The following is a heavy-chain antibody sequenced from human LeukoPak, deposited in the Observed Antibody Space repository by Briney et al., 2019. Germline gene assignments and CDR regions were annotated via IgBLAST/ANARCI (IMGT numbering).Heavy chain of an antibody. CDR2: IYYSGST. CDR3: ARHTLAFDI. Sequence: PSETLSLTCTVSGGSISSYYWSWIRQPPGKGLEWIGYIYYSGSTNYTPSLKSRVTISVDTSKNQFSLKLSSVTAADTAVYYCARHTLAFDIWGQGTMVTVSS. V-gene: IGHV4-59*08. CDR1: GGSISSYY. J-gene: IGHJ3*02. D-gene: IGHD3-16*01.